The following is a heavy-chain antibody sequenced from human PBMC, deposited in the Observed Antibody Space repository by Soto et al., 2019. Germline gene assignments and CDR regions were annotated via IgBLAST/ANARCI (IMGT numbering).Heavy chain of an antibody. D-gene: IGHD3-10*01. Sequence: GGSLRLSCAASGFTFTSYAMSWVRQAPGKGLEWVSAISGSGGTTYYADSVKGRFTISRDNSKRTVYLQMNSLRAEDTAVYYCAKETYYYGSGSYYYWGQGTLVTVSS. J-gene: IGHJ4*02. CDR3: AKETYYYGSGSYYY. CDR2: ISGSGGTT. CDR1: GFTFTSYA. V-gene: IGHV3-23*01.